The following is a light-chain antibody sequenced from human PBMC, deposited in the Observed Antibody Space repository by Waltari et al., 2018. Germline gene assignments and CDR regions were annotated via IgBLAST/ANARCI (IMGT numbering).Light chain of an antibody. CDR3: ISYTSSSTWV. Sequence: QSALTQPASVSGSPGQSITIPCTGTSRDVGDYNYVSWYQQHPVKAPKLMIFDVSQRPSGLSNRFSGSKSGNTASLTISGLQAEDEADYYCISYTSSSTWVFGGGTKLTVL. J-gene: IGLJ3*02. CDR2: DVS. CDR1: SRDVGDYNY. V-gene: IGLV2-14*01.